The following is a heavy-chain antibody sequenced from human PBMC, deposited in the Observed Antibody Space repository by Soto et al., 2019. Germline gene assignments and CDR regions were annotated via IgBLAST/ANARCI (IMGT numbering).Heavy chain of an antibody. J-gene: IGHJ6*02. D-gene: IGHD4-17*01. CDR1: GYSFTSYW. V-gene: IGHV5-51*01. CDR3: ARQTTTVVTAGGGMDV. Sequence: PGESLKISCKGSGYSFTSYWIGWVRQMPGKGLEWMGIIYPGDSDTRYSPSFQGQVTISADKSISTAYLQWSSLKASDTAMYYCARQTTTVVTAGGGMDVWGQGTTVTVSS. CDR2: IYPGDSDT.